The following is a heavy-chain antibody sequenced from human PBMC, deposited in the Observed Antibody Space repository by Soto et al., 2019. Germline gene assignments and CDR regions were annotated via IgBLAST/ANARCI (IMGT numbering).Heavy chain of an antibody. CDR3: TTLSPHDAFDI. J-gene: IGHJ3*02. CDR2: IKSKTDGGTT. V-gene: IGHV3-15*07. Sequence: SVSNAWMNWVRQAPGKGLEWVGRIKSKTDGGTTDYAAPVKGRFTISRDDSKNTLYLQMNSLKTEDTAVYYCTTLSPHDAFDIWCQGTMVTVSS. CDR1: SVSNAW.